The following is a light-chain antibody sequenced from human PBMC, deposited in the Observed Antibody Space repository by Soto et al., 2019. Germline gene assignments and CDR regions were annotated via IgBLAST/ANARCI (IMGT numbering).Light chain of an antibody. CDR3: CSYADGQTLA. CDR1: SSDVGRYNY. J-gene: IGLJ2*01. Sequence: QSALTQPASVSGSPGQSITVSCTGTSSDVGRYNYVSWYQQYPGKAPKLLIYHVVQRPSGVPDRFSGSKSGTTASLIISGLQAEDEADYFCCSYADGQTLAFGGGTQLTVL. V-gene: IGLV2-11*01. CDR2: HVV.